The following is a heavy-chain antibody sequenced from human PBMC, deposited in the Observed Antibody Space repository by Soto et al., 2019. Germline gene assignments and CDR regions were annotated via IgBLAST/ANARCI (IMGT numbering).Heavy chain of an antibody. V-gene: IGHV3-74*02. D-gene: IGHD1-26*01. CDR1: GFTFSSHW. CDR2: IKSDGTYS. Sequence: EVQLVESGGGLVQPGGSLRLSCVASGFTFSSHWMHWVRRTPGAGLACVARIKSDGTYSDYGDSVPGRFTISRDNAKNTLYLHMNNLTADDTAVYYFVRASGAYNLAYWGQGNLVTVSS. J-gene: IGHJ4*02. CDR3: VRASGAYNLAY.